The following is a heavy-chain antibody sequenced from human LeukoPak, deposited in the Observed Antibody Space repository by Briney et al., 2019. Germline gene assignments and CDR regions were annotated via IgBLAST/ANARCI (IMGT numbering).Heavy chain of an antibody. CDR1: GYTLTELS. Sequence: ASVKVSCTVSGYTLTELSMYWVRQAPGKGLEWMGGFDPEDGETIYAQKFQGRVTMTEDTSTDTAYMELSSLRSEDTAVYYCATGMGELLYGNWFDPWGQGTLVTVSS. CDR2: FDPEDGET. CDR3: ATGMGELLYGNWFDP. J-gene: IGHJ5*02. D-gene: IGHD1-26*01. V-gene: IGHV1-24*01.